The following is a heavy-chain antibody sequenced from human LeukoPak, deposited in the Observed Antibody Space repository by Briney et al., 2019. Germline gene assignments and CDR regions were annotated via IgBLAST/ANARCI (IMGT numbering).Heavy chain of an antibody. J-gene: IGHJ4*02. CDR3: ARKYSGYDDYFDY. V-gene: IGHV1-3*01. CDR2: INAGNGNT. CDR1: GYTFTSYA. Sequence: ASVKVSCKASGYTFTSYAMHWVRQAPGQRLEWMGWINAGNGNTKYSQKFQGRVTITRDTSASTAYMELSSLRSEDTAVYYCARKYSGYDDYFDYWGQGTLVTVSS. D-gene: IGHD5-12*01.